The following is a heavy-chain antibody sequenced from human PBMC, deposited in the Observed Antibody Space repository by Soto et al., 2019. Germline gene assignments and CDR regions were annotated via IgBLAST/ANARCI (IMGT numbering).Heavy chain of an antibody. D-gene: IGHD4-17*01. CDR3: TSGLVTTLHY. J-gene: IGHJ4*02. V-gene: IGHV4-30-2*01. CDR1: GGSISSDGYS. CDR2: IYHSGST. Sequence: QLQLQASGSGLVKPSQTLSLTCAVSGGSISSDGYSWSWVRQPPGKGLEWIGYIYHSGSTYYNPSLRSPVTIPVDRSTNHFSLKLSSVTAADTAVYYCTSGLVTTLHYWGQGTLVTVSS.